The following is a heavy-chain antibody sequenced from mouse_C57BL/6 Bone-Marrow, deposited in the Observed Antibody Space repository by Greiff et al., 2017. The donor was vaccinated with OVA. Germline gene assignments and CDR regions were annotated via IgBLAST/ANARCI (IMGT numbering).Heavy chain of an antibody. V-gene: IGHV5-12*01. J-gene: IGHJ4*01. CDR2: ISNGGGST. CDR3: ARHVNLHYAMDY. CDR1: GFTFSDYY. Sequence: EVKVVESGGGLVQPGGSLKLSCAASGFTFSDYYMYWVRQTPEKRLEWVAYISNGGGSTYYPDTVKGRFTISRDNAKNTLYLQMSRLKSEDTAMYYCARHVNLHYAMDYWGQGTSVTVSS.